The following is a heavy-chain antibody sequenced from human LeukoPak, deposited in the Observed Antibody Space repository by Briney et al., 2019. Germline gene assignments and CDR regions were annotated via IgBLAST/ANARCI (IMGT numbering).Heavy chain of an antibody. J-gene: IGHJ4*02. CDR2: IFHSGTT. CDR3: ARAAYDTLDY. Sequence: SETLSLTCAVSGFSISAGYYWDWIRQPPGKGLEWIGNIFHSGTTYYNPSLKSRVTISVDTSKSQFSLKLTSVTAADTAVYYCARAAYDTLDYWGQGTLVSVSS. D-gene: IGHD3-22*01. V-gene: IGHV4-38-2*01. CDR1: GFSISAGYY.